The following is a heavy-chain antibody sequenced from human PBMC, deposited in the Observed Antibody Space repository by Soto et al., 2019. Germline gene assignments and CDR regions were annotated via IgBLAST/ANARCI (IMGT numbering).Heavy chain of an antibody. CDR1: GGSFSTSNW. J-gene: IGHJ4*02. Sequence: PSETLSLTCAVSGGSFSTSNWWSWVRQPPGKGLEWIGEVYRTGSTNYNPSLESRLTISVDKSKNQFSLKLTSVTAADTAVYYCARARATIAAAAIFDCWGQGTLVTVSS. CDR3: ARARATIAAAAIFDC. CDR2: VYRTGST. V-gene: IGHV4-4*02. D-gene: IGHD6-13*01.